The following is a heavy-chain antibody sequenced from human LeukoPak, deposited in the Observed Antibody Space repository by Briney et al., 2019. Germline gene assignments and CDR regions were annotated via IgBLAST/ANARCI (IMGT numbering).Heavy chain of an antibody. D-gene: IGHD3-3*01. CDR3: TTDVSGFWNYYYYMDV. CDR1: GFTLSNAW. J-gene: IGHJ6*03. Sequence: PGGSLRLSCAASGFTLSNAWMSWVRQAPGKGLEWVGRIQSKTDGGTTDYAAPVKGRFTISRDDSKNTLYLLMSSLKTDDTALYYCTTDVSGFWNYYYYMDVWGKGTTVTVSS. CDR2: IQSKTDGGTT. V-gene: IGHV3-15*01.